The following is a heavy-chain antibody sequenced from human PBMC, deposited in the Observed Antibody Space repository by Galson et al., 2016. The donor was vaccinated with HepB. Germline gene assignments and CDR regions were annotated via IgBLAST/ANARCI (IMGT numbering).Heavy chain of an antibody. CDR3: ARDALGTWDLTT. Sequence: SLRLSCAASGFSFSNYEMNWVRQAPGKGLEWVAYISGGGETTYYADSVRGRFTISRVNARDSVFLQMTSLRVEDTARYYCARDALGTWDLTTWGQGTLVSVSS. CDR1: GFSFSNYE. J-gene: IGHJ1*01. D-gene: IGHD1-26*01. V-gene: IGHV3-48*03. CDR2: ISGGGETT.